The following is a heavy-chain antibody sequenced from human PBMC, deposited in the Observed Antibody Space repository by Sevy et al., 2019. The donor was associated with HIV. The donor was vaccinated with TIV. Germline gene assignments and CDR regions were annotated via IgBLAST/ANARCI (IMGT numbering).Heavy chain of an antibody. J-gene: IGHJ4*02. CDR3: AKEGAGYYYDSSGLFDY. CDR2: ISGSGYLT. Sequence: GGSLRLSCAASGFTFSSYAMSWVRQAPGKGLEWVSAISGSGYLTYYTDSVKGRFTISRDNSKNTLYLQMNSLRAEDTAVYYCAKEGAGYYYDSSGLFDYWGQGTLVTVSS. CDR1: GFTFSSYA. D-gene: IGHD3-22*01. V-gene: IGHV3-23*01.